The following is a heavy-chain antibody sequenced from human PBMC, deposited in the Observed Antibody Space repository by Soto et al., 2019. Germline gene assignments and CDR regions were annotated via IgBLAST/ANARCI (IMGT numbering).Heavy chain of an antibody. Sequence: PSETLSLTCTVSGGSISSYYWSWIRQSPGKGLEWIGYIYYSGSTNYNPSLKSRVTISVDTSKNQFSLKLSSVTAADTAVYYYARLLSSSFRRRTNWFDPWGQGTLVTVSS. CDR1: GGSISSYY. J-gene: IGHJ5*02. CDR2: IYYSGST. D-gene: IGHD6-6*01. V-gene: IGHV4-59*08. CDR3: ARLLSSSFRRRTNWFDP.